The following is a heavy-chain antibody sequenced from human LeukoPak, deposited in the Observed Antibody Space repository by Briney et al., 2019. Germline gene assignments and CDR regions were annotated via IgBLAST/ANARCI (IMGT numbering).Heavy chain of an antibody. J-gene: IGHJ4*02. CDR1: GGSFSGYS. CDR3: ARGQKTYGDYEYYFDY. D-gene: IGHD4-17*01. CDR2: INQSGST. V-gene: IGHV4-34*01. Sequence: SETLSLTCAVYGGSFSGYSWSWIRQPPGKGLEWIGEINQSGSTNYNPSLKSRVTISEDTSKNQFSLKLSSVTAADTAVYYCARGQKTYGDYEYYFDYWGQGTLVTVSS.